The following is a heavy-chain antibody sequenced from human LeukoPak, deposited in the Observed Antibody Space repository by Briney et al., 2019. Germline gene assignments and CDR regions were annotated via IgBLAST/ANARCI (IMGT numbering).Heavy chain of an antibody. CDR1: GGTFSSYA. J-gene: IGHJ3*02. D-gene: IGHD3-22*01. CDR3: ARYVSRITMIVVVNDAFDI. CDR2: IIPIFGTA. Sequence: ASVKASCKASGGTFSSYAISWVRQAPGQGLEWMGGIIPIFGTANYAQKFQGRVTITADESTSTAYMELSSLRSEDTAVYYCARYVSRITMIVVVNDAFDIWGQGTMVTVSS. V-gene: IGHV1-69*01.